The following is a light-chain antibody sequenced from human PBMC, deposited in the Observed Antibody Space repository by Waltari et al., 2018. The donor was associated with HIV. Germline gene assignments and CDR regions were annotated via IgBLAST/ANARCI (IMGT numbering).Light chain of an antibody. Sequence: QSALTQPASVSGSPGQSITISCTGTSSDVGGYNYVSWYQQHPGAAPKLLIYDVTYRPSGVSNRFSGSKSGNTASLTISGLRTEDEGDYFCSSFTSTDTLVVFGGGTKLTVL. CDR1: SSDVGGYNY. CDR2: DVT. CDR3: SSFTSTDTLVV. V-gene: IGLV2-14*03. J-gene: IGLJ2*01.